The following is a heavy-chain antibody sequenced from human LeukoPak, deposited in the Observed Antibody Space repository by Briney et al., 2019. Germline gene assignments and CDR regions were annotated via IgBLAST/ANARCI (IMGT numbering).Heavy chain of an antibody. CDR2: INHRGSA. D-gene: IGHD2-15*01. CDR1: GGSFSGHY. CDR3: ARDRDVDDFDY. V-gene: IGHV4-34*01. J-gene: IGHJ4*01. Sequence: SETLSLTCAVYGGSFSGHYCSWIRQPPGKGLEYIGEINHRGSANYNPSLKSRVTISLDTSKNQLSLKLNSVTAADTAVYHCARDRDVDDFDYWGRGTLVIVSS.